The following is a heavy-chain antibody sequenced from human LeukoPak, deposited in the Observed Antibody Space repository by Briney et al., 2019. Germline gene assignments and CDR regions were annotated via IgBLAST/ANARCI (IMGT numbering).Heavy chain of an antibody. CDR3: ATDLVVPAAIQLGAFDI. D-gene: IGHD2-2*02. CDR1: GYTFTSYY. V-gene: IGHV1-24*01. CDR2: FDPEDGET. Sequence: GASVKVSCKASGYTFTSYYMHWVRQAPGKGLEWMGGFDPEDGETIYAQKFQGRVTMTEDTSTDTAYMELSSLRSEDTAVYYCATDLVVPAAIQLGAFDIWGQGTMVTVSS. J-gene: IGHJ3*02.